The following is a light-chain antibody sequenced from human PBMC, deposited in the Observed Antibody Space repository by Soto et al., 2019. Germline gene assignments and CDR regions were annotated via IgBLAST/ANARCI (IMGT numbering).Light chain of an antibody. CDR3: SSYTSSSSYVV. CDR2: EVS. Sequence: QSALTQPASVSGSPGQSITISCTGTSSDVGGYNYVSWYQQHPGKAPKLMIYEVSNRPSGVSNRFSGSKSGNTASLTISGLQAEDEAEYYCSSYTSSSSYVVFGGGAKLTV. J-gene: IGLJ2*01. V-gene: IGLV2-14*01. CDR1: SSDVGGYNY.